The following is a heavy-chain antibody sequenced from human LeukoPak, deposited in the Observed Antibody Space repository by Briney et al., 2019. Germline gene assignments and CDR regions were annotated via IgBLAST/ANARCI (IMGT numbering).Heavy chain of an antibody. D-gene: IGHD3-10*01. CDR2: IHYSGST. Sequence: SETLSLTCTVSGGSISVDYWSWIRQPPGKGLQWIGFIHYSGSTNYNPSLKSRVTISVATSKNQFSLKLSSLTAADTAVYYCARYGSGSYHFDYWGQGTLVTVSS. CDR1: GGSISVDY. J-gene: IGHJ4*02. CDR3: ARYGSGSYHFDY. V-gene: IGHV4-59*01.